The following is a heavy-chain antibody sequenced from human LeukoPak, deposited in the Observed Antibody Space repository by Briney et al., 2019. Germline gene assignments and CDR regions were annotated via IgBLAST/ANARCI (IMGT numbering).Heavy chain of an antibody. Sequence: GGSLRLSCAASGFTFSSYWMTWVRQAPGRGLEWVANIKQDGSEKYYVDSMKGRFTISRDNAKNSLYLQINSLRAEDTAVYYCAKDRIAVAGSIFDYWGQGTLVTVSS. J-gene: IGHJ4*02. CDR3: AKDRIAVAGSIFDY. CDR1: GFTFSSYW. D-gene: IGHD6-19*01. V-gene: IGHV3-7*03. CDR2: IKQDGSEK.